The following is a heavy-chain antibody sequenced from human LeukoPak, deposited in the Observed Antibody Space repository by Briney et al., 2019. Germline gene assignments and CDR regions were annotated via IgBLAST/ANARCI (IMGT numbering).Heavy chain of an antibody. CDR3: ARAPMIVVVFPPRLDF. D-gene: IGHD3-22*01. Sequence: ASVKVSCKTSGYTFTGYYMHWVRQAPGQGLEWMGWINPNTGGTNYAQKFQGRVTMTSDTSISTPYMELSSLRSDDTAIYYCARAPMIVVVFPPRLDFWGQGTLVTVSS. CDR2: INPNTGGT. V-gene: IGHV1-2*02. CDR1: GYTFTGYY. J-gene: IGHJ4*02.